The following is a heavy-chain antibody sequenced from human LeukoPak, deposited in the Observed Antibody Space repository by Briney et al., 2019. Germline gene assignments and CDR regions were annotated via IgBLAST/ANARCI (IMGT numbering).Heavy chain of an antibody. J-gene: IGHJ6*02. CDR2: INSDGSTI. V-gene: IGHV3-74*01. CDR1: GFTFSSYW. Sequence: GGSLRLSCAASGFTFSSYWMHWVRQAPGKGLVWVSRINSDGSTISYADSVKGRFTISRDNAKNSLYLQMNSLRAEDTAVYYCARDLRPCSSTSCYSRNIYYYYGMDVWGQGTTVTVSS. D-gene: IGHD2-2*01. CDR3: ARDLRPCSSTSCYSRNIYYYYGMDV.